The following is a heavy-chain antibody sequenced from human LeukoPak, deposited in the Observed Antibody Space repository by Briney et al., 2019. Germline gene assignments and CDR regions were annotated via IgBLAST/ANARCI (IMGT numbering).Heavy chain of an antibody. CDR1: GGSFSGYY. J-gene: IGHJ4*02. D-gene: IGHD1-26*01. V-gene: IGHV4-34*01. CDR2: INHSGST. Sequence: SETLSLTCAVYGGSFSGYYWSWIRQPPGKGLEWIGEINHSGSTNYNPSLKSRVTISVDKSKNQFSLKLSSVTAADTAVYYCARGGRARLDYWGQGTLVTVSS. CDR3: ARGGRARLDY.